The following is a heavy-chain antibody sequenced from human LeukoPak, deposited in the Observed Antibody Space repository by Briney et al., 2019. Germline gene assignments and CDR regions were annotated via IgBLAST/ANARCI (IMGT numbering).Heavy chain of an antibody. J-gene: IGHJ4*02. CDR2: IDPSDSYT. CDR1: GYSFTSYW. D-gene: IGHD3-3*01. Sequence: PGESLKISCKGSGYSFTSYWISWVRQMPGKGLEWMGRIDPSDSYTDYSPSFQGHVTISADKSISTAYLQWSSLKASDTAMYYCARRGGDFWSGYLWGQGTLVTVSS. V-gene: IGHV5-10-1*01. CDR3: ARRGGDFWSGYL.